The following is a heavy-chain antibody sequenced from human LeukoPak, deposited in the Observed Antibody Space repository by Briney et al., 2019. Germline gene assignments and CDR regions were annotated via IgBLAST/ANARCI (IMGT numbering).Heavy chain of an antibody. CDR1: GFTFSSYG. CDR3: AKAKYYYDSSGYLDY. V-gene: IGHV3-30*02. CDR2: IRYDGSNK. Sequence: QSGGSLRLSCAASGFTFSSYGMHWVRQAPGKGLEWVAFIRYDGSNKYYADSVKGRFTISRDNSKNTLYLQMNSLRAEDTAVYYCAKAKYYYDSSGYLDYWGQGTLVTVSS. J-gene: IGHJ4*02. D-gene: IGHD3-22*01.